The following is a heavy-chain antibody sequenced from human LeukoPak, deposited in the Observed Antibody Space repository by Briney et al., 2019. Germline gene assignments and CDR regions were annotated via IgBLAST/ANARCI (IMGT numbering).Heavy chain of an antibody. V-gene: IGHV4-39*01. D-gene: IGHD5-18*01. Sequence: SETLSLTCTVSGGSISSSSYYWGWIRQPPGKGLEWIGSIHYSGSTYYNPSLKSRVTISVDTSKNQFSLKLSSVTAADTAVYYCARNDVDTAFFDYWGQGTLVTVSS. J-gene: IGHJ4*02. CDR2: IHYSGST. CDR1: GGSISSSSYY. CDR3: ARNDVDTAFFDY.